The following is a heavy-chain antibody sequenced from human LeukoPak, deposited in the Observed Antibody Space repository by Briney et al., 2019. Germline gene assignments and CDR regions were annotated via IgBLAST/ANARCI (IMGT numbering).Heavy chain of an antibody. CDR1: GYIFTSYG. Sequence: ASVKVSCKASGYIFTSYGIIWVRQAPGQGLEWMGWISAYNGNTNYAQRLQGRVTMTTDTSTSTAYMELRSLRSDDTAVYYCARARLRGYSYGPPPRFDYWGQGTLVTVSS. D-gene: IGHD5-18*01. CDR3: ARARLRGYSYGPPPRFDY. CDR2: ISAYNGNT. J-gene: IGHJ4*02. V-gene: IGHV1-18*01.